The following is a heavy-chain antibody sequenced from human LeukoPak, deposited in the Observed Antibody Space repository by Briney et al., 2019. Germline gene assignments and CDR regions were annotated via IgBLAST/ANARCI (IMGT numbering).Heavy chain of an antibody. D-gene: IGHD1-26*01. V-gene: IGHV4-34*01. Sequence: SETLSLTCAVYIDSFSNCHWNWIRQTPSKGLEWIGEVNEVGGTNISPSLRNRVILSVDTSKNQFFLKLISVTVADTAVYYCARGQGATVPQVGKNWFDPWGQGTRVTVSS. J-gene: IGHJ5*02. CDR3: ARGQGATVPQVGKNWFDP. CDR2: VNEVGGT. CDR1: IDSFSNCH.